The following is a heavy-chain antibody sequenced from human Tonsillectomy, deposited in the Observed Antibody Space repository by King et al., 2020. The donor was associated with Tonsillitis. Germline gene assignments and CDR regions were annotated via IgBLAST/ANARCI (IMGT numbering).Heavy chain of an antibody. J-gene: IGHJ4*02. CDR2: IYDSGTT. CDR1: GDSISSGGYY. V-gene: IGHV4-31*03. Sequence: VQLQESGPGLVKPSQTLSLTCTVSGDSISSGGYYWSWIRQHPGKGLEWIGDIYDSGTTDYNPSLKSRVTISVDTSKIQFSLQLSSVTAVDTAVYYCARGVDYGGHEFDYWGQGTLVTVSS. D-gene: IGHD4-23*01. CDR3: ARGVDYGGHEFDY.